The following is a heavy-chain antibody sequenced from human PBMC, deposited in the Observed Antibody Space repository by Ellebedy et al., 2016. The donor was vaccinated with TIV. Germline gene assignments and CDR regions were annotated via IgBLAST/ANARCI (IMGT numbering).Heavy chain of an antibody. J-gene: IGHJ4*02. V-gene: IGHV5-51*01. CDR1: GYNFTTYW. Sequence: PGGSLRLSCQGSGYNFTTYWNGWVRQMPGKGLEWMGLIYPGYSDTRYSPSFRGQVTISADKSISTAYLQWRSLKASDTAMYYCARHPHIGSYRFDFWGQGTLVTVSS. CDR3: ARHPHIGSYRFDF. CDR2: IYPGYSDT. D-gene: IGHD1-26*01.